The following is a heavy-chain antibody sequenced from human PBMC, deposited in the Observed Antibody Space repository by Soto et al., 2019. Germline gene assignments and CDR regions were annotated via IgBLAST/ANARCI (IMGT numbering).Heavy chain of an antibody. CDR1: GGSIDSGDYY. Sequence: PSETLSLTCTVSGGSIDSGDYYWSWIRQPPGKGLEWIGYVYHSGSTYYNPSLKSRVTISVDRSKNQFSLKLSSVTAADTAVYYCARDDYYGSGSYFAVWGQGTTVTVSS. CDR3: ARDDYYGSGSYFAV. J-gene: IGHJ6*02. V-gene: IGHV4-30-2*01. CDR2: VYHSGST. D-gene: IGHD3-10*01.